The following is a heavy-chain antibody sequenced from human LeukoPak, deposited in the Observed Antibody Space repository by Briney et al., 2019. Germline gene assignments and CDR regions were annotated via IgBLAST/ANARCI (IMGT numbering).Heavy chain of an antibody. Sequence: PGGSLRLSCAASGFTVSNNYMSWVRQAPGKGLEWVSVIYSGGSTYYADSVKGRFTISRDNSKNTLYRQINSLRAEDRTVYYCARDSAGDFDYWGQGTLVTVSS. CDR3: ARDSAGDFDY. V-gene: IGHV3-53*01. CDR1: GFTVSNNY. J-gene: IGHJ4*02. D-gene: IGHD6-19*01. CDR2: IYSGGST.